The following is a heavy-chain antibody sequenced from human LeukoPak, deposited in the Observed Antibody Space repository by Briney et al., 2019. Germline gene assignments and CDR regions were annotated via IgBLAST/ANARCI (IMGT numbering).Heavy chain of an antibody. D-gene: IGHD6-25*01. CDR2: ISDSGST. CDR1: GVSISHYY. Sequence: SETLSLTCTVSGVSISHYYWNWIRQPPGKGLELIGYISDSGSTNYIPSLKSRVTIAVDTSKNQFALNLDSVTAADTAVYYAVNSSHAYEKSGYWDFFEHWGQGALVTVSS. V-gene: IGHV4-59*03. CDR3: VNSSHAYEKSGYWDFFEH. J-gene: IGHJ4*02.